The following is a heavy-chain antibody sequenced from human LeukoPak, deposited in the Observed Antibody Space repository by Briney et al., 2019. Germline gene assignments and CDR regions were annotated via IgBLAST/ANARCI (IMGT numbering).Heavy chain of an antibody. CDR1: GGSISSSSYY. CDR3: ARGLPGGQLSRYDY. J-gene: IGHJ4*02. V-gene: IGHV4-39*01. Sequence: SETLSLTCTVSGGSISSSSYYWGWIRQPTGKGLEWIGSIYYSGSTYYNPSLKSRVTISVDTSKNQFSLKLSSVTAADTAMYYCARGLPGGQLSRYDYWGQGTLVTVSS. CDR2: IYYSGST. D-gene: IGHD6-13*01.